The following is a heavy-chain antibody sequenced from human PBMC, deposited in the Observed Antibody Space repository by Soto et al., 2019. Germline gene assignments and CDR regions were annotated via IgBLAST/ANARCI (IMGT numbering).Heavy chain of an antibody. CDR3: AHRPSSCSGGSCYSGFDY. CDR1: GFSLSTSGVG. CDR2: IYWDDDK. V-gene: IGHV2-5*02. D-gene: IGHD2-15*01. J-gene: IGHJ4*02. Sequence: QITLKESGPTLVKPTQTLTLTCTFSGFSLSTSGVGVGWIRQPPGKALEWLALIYWDDDKRYSPSLKSRLTIAKATSKKPVVLTMTKMDSVETDSYYRAHRPSSCSGGSCYSGFDYWGQGTLVTVSS.